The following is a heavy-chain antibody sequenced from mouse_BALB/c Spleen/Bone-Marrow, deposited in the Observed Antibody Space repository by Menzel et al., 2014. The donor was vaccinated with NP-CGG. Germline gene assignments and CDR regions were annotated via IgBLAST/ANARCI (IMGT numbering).Heavy chain of an antibody. CDR2: ISSGSSTI. V-gene: IGHV5-17*02. Sequence: EVQRVESGGGLVQPGGSRKLSCAASGFTFSSFGMHWVRQAPEKGLEWVAYISSGSSTIYYADTVKGRFTISRDNPKNTLFLQVTSLRSEHTAMYYCARSSYGYDRQAYFFDYWGQGTTLTVSS. CDR1: GFTFSSFG. CDR3: ARSSYGYDRQAYFFDY. J-gene: IGHJ2*01. D-gene: IGHD2-2*01.